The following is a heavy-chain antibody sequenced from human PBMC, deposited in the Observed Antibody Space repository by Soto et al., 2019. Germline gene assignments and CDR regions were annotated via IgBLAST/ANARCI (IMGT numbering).Heavy chain of an antibody. D-gene: IGHD2-8*01. CDR3: VHRDPVDENGMGFDF. CDR2: VYWDDDK. CDR1: GFSLNSRGVG. J-gene: IGHJ4*02. Sequence: QITLRESGPALVKPTQTLTLTCTFSGFSLNSRGVGVGWVRQPPGKALEWLAIVYWDDDKRYRPSLRSRLSIRKDIPKNQVVLTLTNADPVDTATYYCVHRDPVDENGMGFDFWGKGSLVTVSP. V-gene: IGHV2-5*02.